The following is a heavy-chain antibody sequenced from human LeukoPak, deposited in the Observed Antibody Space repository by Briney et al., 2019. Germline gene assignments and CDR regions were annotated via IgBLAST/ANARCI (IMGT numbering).Heavy chain of an antibody. Sequence: PSETLSLTCTVSTGSINTYFWTWVRQPAGKGLEWIGRIYTSGSTNYNPSLKSRVTMSVDTSKNQFSLKLSSVTAADTAVYYCARDGGYCGGDCFVDVWGKGTTVTVSS. CDR1: TGSINTYF. D-gene: IGHD2-21*02. V-gene: IGHV4-4*07. CDR3: ARDGGYCGGDCFVDV. CDR2: IYTSGST. J-gene: IGHJ6*04.